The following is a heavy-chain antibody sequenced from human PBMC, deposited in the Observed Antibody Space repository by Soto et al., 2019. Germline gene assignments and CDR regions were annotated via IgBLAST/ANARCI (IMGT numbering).Heavy chain of an antibody. D-gene: IGHD2-8*01. V-gene: IGHV4-4*07. CDR3: ARGMGRYFDL. J-gene: IGHJ2*01. CDR1: GDSISNFC. Sequence: SQTRSLTGIASGDSISNFCSTWIRRPAGKGLESLGPVSLSGRTNYHPSLQTRVTMSVDTSKNQVSLRLTSVSAADTAVYFCARGMGRYFDLWGRGTLVTVSS. CDR2: VSLSGRT.